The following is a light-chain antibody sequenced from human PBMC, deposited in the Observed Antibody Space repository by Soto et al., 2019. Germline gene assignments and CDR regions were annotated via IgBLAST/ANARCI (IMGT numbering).Light chain of an antibody. Sequence: DIQMTQSPSSLSASVGDRVTITCQASHDISNHLNWYQHKPGKAPTVLIYDASSLEAGVPSRFSGSGSGTNSIFTISSLQPEDIATYYCQHFKNFPHTFGQGTKLDIK. CDR3: QHFKNFPHT. CDR1: HDISNH. V-gene: IGKV1-33*01. CDR2: DAS. J-gene: IGKJ2*01.